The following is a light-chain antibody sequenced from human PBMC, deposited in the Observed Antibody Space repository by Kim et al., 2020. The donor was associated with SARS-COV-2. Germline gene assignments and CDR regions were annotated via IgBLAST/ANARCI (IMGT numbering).Light chain of an antibody. J-gene: IGLJ2*01. CDR2: DNN. CDR1: SSNIGNKY. V-gene: IGLV1-51*01. CDR3: GTWDSSLSVV. Sequence: PEQKVTNSSSGSSSNIGNKYVSWYQQPPGTAPKLLIYDNNMRPSGMPDRFSGSKSGTSATLGITGLQTGDEADYYCGTWDSSLSVVFGGGTQLTVL.